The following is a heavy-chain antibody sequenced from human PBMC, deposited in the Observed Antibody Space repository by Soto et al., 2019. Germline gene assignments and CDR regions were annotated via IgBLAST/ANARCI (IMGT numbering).Heavy chain of an antibody. V-gene: IGHV3-23*01. Sequence: AGGSQRLSCAASGFTFSSYAISWVRQAPGKGLEWVSAISGSGGSTYYADSVKGRFTISRDNSKHTLYLQMNSLRAEDTAVYYCAKDPPPMAAAGDYYYCGMDVWGQGTTVTVSS. D-gene: IGHD6-13*01. CDR2: ISGSGGST. J-gene: IGHJ6*02. CDR1: GFTFSSYA. CDR3: AKDPPPMAAAGDYYYCGMDV.